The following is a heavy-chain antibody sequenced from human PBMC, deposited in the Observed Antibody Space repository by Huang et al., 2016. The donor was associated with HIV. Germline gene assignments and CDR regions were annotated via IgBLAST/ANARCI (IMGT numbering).Heavy chain of an antibody. D-gene: IGHD3-3*01. Sequence: QVQLVESGGGVVQPGRSLRLSCTASGLTFSDYALHWVRQAPGKGLEWVAVIAQNEKNKFYADSLKCRFTIARDNSRNTLYLQMNSLRPEDTAMYYCARGALRFLEWLWNFDYWGQGTLVTVSS. CDR2: IAQNEKNK. J-gene: IGHJ4*02. CDR1: GLTFSDYA. CDR3: ARGALRFLEWLWNFDY. V-gene: IGHV3-30*04.